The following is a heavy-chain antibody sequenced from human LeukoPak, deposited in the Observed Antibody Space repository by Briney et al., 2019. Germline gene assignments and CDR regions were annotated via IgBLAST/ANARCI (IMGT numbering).Heavy chain of an antibody. CDR3: ARGGSTLHSAGGHDIEFYYYYYMDV. Sequence: SETLSLTCTVSGGSISSYYWSWIRQPPGKGLEWIGYIYYSGSTNYNPSLKSRVTISVDTSKNQFSLKLYSVTAADTAVYYCARGGSTLHSAGGHDIEFYYYYYMDVWGKGTTVTTSS. D-gene: IGHD3-9*01. CDR2: IYYSGST. J-gene: IGHJ6*03. CDR1: GGSISSYY. V-gene: IGHV4-59*08.